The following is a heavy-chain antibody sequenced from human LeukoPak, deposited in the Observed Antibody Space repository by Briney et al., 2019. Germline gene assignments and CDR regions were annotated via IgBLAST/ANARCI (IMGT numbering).Heavy chain of an antibody. CDR1: GFTFSNYR. D-gene: IGHD3-22*01. V-gene: IGHV3-23*01. J-gene: IGHJ3*02. CDR2: ISASGSGT. CDR3: AKASTYYFDTSGYCVDM. Sequence: PGGSLRLSCAASGFTFSNYRMSWVRQAPGKGLESVSGISASGSGTYDADSVKGRFTISRDNSKNTLYLEMNSLRAEDTAVYYCAKASTYYFDTSGYCVDMWGQGTMVTVSS.